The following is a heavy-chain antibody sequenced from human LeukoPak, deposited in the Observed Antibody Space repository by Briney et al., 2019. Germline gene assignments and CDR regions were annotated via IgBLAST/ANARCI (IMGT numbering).Heavy chain of an antibody. CDR1: GGSISSGGHY. Sequence: SETLSLTCTVSGGSISSGGHYWSWIRQHPGKGLEWIGYIYNSEITSYNPSLKTRVTISADTSKNQFSLKLSSVTAADTAVYYCARGRGSGGYYCDYWGQGTLVTVSS. D-gene: IGHD3-10*01. J-gene: IGHJ4*02. CDR2: IYNSEIT. V-gene: IGHV4-31*03. CDR3: ARGRGSGGYYCDY.